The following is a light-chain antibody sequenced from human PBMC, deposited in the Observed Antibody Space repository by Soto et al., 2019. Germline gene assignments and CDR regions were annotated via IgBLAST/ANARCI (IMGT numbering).Light chain of an antibody. CDR2: EVN. Sequence: QSALTQPPSASGSPGQSVTISCTGTGSDVGGNNYVSWYQQHPGKASKLMIYEVNKRPSGVPDRFSGSKSGNTASLTVSGLQADDEADYYCNSYVGNTNNVVFGGGTKLTVL. V-gene: IGLV2-8*01. CDR1: GSDVGGNNY. CDR3: NSYVGNTNNVV. J-gene: IGLJ2*01.